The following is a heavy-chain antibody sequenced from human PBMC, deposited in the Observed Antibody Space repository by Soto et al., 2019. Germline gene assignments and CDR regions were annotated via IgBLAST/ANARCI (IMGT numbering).Heavy chain of an antibody. CDR3: AKDRYDYVWGSYRVYPIFSGMDV. CDR2: ISGSGGST. D-gene: IGHD3-16*02. Sequence: PGGSLRLSCAASGFTFSSYAMSWVRQAPGKGLEWVSAISGSGGSTYYADSVKGRFTISRDNSKNTLYLQMNSLRAEDTAVYYCAKDRYDYVWGSYRVYPIFSGMDVWGQGTTVTVSS. J-gene: IGHJ6*02. CDR1: GFTFSSYA. V-gene: IGHV3-23*01.